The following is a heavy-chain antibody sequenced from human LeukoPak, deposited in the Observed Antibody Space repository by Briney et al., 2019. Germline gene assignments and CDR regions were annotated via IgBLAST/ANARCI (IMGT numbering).Heavy chain of an antibody. Sequence: ASVTVSFTGSGYTFTIYGISWVRQPPGQGKEWMGWISVYNGNKNYAQKLQGRVTMTTDTSTSTAYMELRSLRSDDTAVYYCARVCIGCSCYPGGFDYWGQGTLVTVSS. J-gene: IGHJ4*02. D-gene: IGHD2-15*01. CDR1: GYTFTIYG. CDR3: ARVCIGCSCYPGGFDY. CDR2: ISVYNGNK. V-gene: IGHV1-18*01.